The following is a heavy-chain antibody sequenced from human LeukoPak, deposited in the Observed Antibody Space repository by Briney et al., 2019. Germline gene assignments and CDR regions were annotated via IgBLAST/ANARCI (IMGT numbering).Heavy chain of an antibody. CDR3: ASEATVTTVGYFDY. Sequence: TPSETLSLTCTVSGGSISSSSYYWGSIRQPPGKGLEWIGSIYYSGSTYYNPSLKSRVTISVDTSKNQFSLKLSSVTAADTAVYHCASEATVTTVGYFDYWGQGTLVTVSS. CDR1: GGSISSSSYY. CDR2: IYYSGST. D-gene: IGHD4-17*01. V-gene: IGHV4-39*01. J-gene: IGHJ4*02.